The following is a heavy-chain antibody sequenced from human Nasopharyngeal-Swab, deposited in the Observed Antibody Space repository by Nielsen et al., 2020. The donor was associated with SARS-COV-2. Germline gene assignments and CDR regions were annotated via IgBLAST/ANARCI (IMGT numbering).Heavy chain of an antibody. Sequence: SVKVSCKASGGTFSSYAISWVRQAPGQGLEWMGRIIPIFGIANYAQKSQGRVTITADKSTSTAYMELSSLRSEDTAVYYCASQGGGDYYDSRRYYNYVMDVWGQGTTVTVSS. D-gene: IGHD3-22*01. CDR1: GGTFSSYA. J-gene: IGHJ6*02. V-gene: IGHV1-69*04. CDR2: IIPIFGIA. CDR3: ASQGGGDYYDSRRYYNYVMDV.